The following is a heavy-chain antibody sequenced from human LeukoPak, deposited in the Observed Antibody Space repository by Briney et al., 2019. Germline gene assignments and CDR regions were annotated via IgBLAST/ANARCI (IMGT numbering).Heavy chain of an antibody. D-gene: IGHD3-16*01. CDR3: ARGGALMMYYFDY. CDR1: GGTFSSYA. V-gene: IGHV1-69*05. Sequence: SVKVSCKASGGTFSSYAISWVRQAPGQGLEWMGGIIPIFGTANYAQKFQGRVTITTDESTSTAYMELSSLRSEDTAVYYCARGGALMMYYFDYWGQGTLVTVSS. CDR2: IIPIFGTA. J-gene: IGHJ4*02.